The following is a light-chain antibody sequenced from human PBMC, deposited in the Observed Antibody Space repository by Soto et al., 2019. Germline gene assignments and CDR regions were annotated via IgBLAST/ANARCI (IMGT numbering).Light chain of an antibody. CDR2: DTS. J-gene: IGKJ1*01. Sequence: EIVLTQSPATLSLSPGERATLSCRASQSVSPYLAWYQQRPGQAPRLLIYDTSNRATGIPARFSGSRSGTDFTLTISGLEPEDFAVYYCKQRQSWPWTFGQGTKVEIK. V-gene: IGKV3-11*01. CDR3: KQRQSWPWT. CDR1: QSVSPY.